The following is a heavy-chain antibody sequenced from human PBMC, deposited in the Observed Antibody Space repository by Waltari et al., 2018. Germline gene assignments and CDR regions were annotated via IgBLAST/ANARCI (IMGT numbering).Heavy chain of an antibody. CDR2: IEQDGREK. D-gene: IGHD6-13*01. CDR3: ARGSPDMSAAGPDY. V-gene: IGHV3-7*03. Sequence: EVQLAVSGGGLVRPWGPLRLSCAASGFSLRSYWMNWVSQAPGKGLEWVTNIEQDGREKYYVDSVKGRFTISRDNSKNSVYLQMNSLRAEDTAVYYCARGSPDMSAAGPDYWGQGTLVVVSS. CDR1: GFSLRSYW. J-gene: IGHJ4*02.